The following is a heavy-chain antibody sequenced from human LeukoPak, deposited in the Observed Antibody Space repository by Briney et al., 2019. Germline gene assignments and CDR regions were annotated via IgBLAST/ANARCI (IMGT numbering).Heavy chain of an antibody. J-gene: IGHJ5*02. CDR2: ISAYNGNT. CDR3: AREIRNYDFWSGYYSPSWFDP. Sequence: PGASVKVSCKASGYTFTSYGISWVRQAPGQGLEWMGWISAYNGNTNYAQKLQGRVTMTTDTSTSTAYMELRSLRSDDTAVYYCAREIRNYDFWSGYYSPSWFDPWGQGTLVTVSS. CDR1: GYTFTSYG. D-gene: IGHD3-3*01. V-gene: IGHV1-18*01.